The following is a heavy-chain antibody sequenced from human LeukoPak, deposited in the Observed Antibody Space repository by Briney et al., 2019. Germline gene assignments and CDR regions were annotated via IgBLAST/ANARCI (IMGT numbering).Heavy chain of an antibody. J-gene: IGHJ6*02. CDR3: ARAYYYDSSQLFPSNYYGMDV. D-gene: IGHD3-22*01. CDR1: GFTFDDYA. CDR2: ISWNSGSI. V-gene: IGHV3-9*01. Sequence: LSGRSLRLSCAASGFTFDDYAMHWVRHAPGKGLEWVSGISWNSGSIGYADSVKGRFTISRDNAKNSLYLQMNSLRAEDTAVYYCARAYYYDSSQLFPSNYYGMDVWGQGTTVTVSS.